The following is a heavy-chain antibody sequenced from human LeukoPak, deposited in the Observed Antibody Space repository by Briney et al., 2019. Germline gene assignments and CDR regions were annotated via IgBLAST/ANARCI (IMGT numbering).Heavy chain of an antibody. V-gene: IGHV4-59*12. J-gene: IGHJ4*02. D-gene: IGHD6-6*01. Sequence: NPSETLSLTCTVSGGSISSYYWSWIRQPPGKGLEWIGYIYYSGSTNYNPSLKSRVTISIDTSKNRFSLKVSSVIAADTAMYYCARGGSRSYTSSTLDYWGQGTLVTVSS. CDR3: ARGGSRSYTSSTLDY. CDR1: GGSISSYY. CDR2: IYYSGST.